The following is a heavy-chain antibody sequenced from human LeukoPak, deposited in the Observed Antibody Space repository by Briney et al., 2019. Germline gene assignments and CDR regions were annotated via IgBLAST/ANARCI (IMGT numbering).Heavy chain of an antibody. D-gene: IGHD1-14*01. Sequence: TGGSLRLSCAASGFTVITNDMTWVRQAPGKGLEWVSVLYSDGNTKYADSVQGRFTISRDNSKNTLYLEMNSLSPDDTAVYYCARGVEPLAANTLAYWGHVTTVTVSS. CDR1: GFTVITND. CDR3: ARGVEPLAANTLAY. J-gene: IGHJ4*01. V-gene: IGHV3-53*01. CDR2: LYSDGNT.